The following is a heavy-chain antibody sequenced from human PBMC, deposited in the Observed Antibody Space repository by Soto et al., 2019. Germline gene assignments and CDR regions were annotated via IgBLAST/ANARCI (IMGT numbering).Heavy chain of an antibody. Sequence: QAGGSRRLSCNASGLTVSSSYMSWVRQAPGMGLEWVAVIESGGTAHYADSVKGRFTISRDNPNNIIYLQLHTLRAEDTAVYYCAKDLGPLKLLNYVFYGLDVWGQGTTVTVSS. CDR2: IESGGTA. J-gene: IGHJ6*02. V-gene: IGHV3-53*01. D-gene: IGHD2-21*02. CDR3: AKDLGPLKLLNYVFYGLDV. CDR1: GLTVSSSY.